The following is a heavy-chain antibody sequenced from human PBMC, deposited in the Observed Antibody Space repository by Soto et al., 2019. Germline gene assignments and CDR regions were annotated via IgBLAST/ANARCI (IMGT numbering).Heavy chain of an antibody. J-gene: IGHJ4*02. D-gene: IGHD2-2*01. V-gene: IGHV3-48*03. CDR2: ISSSGNTV. CDR3: VRYCSTTLCNGVATRTFDY. CDR1: RFTFSTYE. Sequence: GGSLRLSCAASRFTFSTYEMHWVRQAPGKGLEWVSYISSSGNTVYYADSVKGRFTISRDNTRNSLYLQMNSLRDEDTALYYCVRYCSTTLCNGVATRTFDYWGQGTLVTVSS.